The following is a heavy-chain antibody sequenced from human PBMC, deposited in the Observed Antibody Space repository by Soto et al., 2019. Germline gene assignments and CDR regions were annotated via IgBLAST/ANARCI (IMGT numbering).Heavy chain of an antibody. CDR1: GFTFSSYG. CDR2: ISGSGGST. Sequence: GGSLRLSCAASGFTFSSYGMSLVLQAPVNGLEWVSAISGSGGSTYYADSVKGRFTISRDNSKNTLYLQMNSLRAEDTAVYYCAKDLVVVPAAKSSYYYYGMDVWGQGTTVTVSS. J-gene: IGHJ6*02. CDR3: AKDLVVVPAAKSSYYYYGMDV. D-gene: IGHD2-2*01. V-gene: IGHV3-23*01.